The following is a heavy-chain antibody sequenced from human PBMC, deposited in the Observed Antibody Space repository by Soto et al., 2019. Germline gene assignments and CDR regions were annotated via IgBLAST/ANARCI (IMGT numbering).Heavy chain of an antibody. Sequence: QVQLVQSGAEVKKPGASVKVSCKASGYTFTSYGISWVRQAPGQGLEWMGWISAYNGNTNYAQKLQGRVTMTTDTSTSTAYMEVRSLRSDDTAVYYCARDRGRTTVINYYYYGMDVWGQGTTVTVSS. V-gene: IGHV1-18*01. CDR3: ARDRGRTTVINYYYYGMDV. CDR2: ISAYNGNT. D-gene: IGHD4-4*01. CDR1: GYTFTSYG. J-gene: IGHJ6*02.